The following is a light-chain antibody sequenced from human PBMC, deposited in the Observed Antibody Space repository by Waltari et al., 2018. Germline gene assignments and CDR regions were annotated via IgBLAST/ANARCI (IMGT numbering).Light chain of an antibody. Sequence: SYELTQPPSVSVSPGQTARITCSGDALPKQYTYWYQQKPGQAPVLVIFKDTERPSRIPGRFSGSSSGATVTLTISGVQAEDEADYYCQSADTIATYVLFGGGTKLTVL. J-gene: IGLJ2*01. CDR3: QSADTIATYVL. CDR1: ALPKQY. CDR2: KDT. V-gene: IGLV3-25*03.